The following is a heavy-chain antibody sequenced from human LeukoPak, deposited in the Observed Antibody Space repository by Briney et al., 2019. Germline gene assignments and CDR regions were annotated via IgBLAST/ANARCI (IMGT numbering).Heavy chain of an antibody. V-gene: IGHV1-18*01. CDR2: ISGYNGNT. Sequence: ASVKVSCKTSGYTFASYGISWVRQAPGQGLEWMGWISGYNGNTKYAQKFQGRVTMTTDTSTSTAYMELRSLRSDDTAVYYCASDWGYKYSSSLLEAFDIWGQGTMVTVSS. CDR3: ASDWGYKYSSSLLEAFDI. D-gene: IGHD6-13*01. J-gene: IGHJ3*02. CDR1: GYTFASYG.